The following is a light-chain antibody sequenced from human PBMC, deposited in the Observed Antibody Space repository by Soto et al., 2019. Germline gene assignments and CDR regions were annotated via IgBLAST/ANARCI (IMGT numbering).Light chain of an antibody. Sequence: EIVLTQSPATLSLSPGERATLSCRASQSVSNRLAWYQQKPGQAPRLLIFDASNRATDVPARFSGSGSGPDFTLTISSLEPEDFAVYFDQQSGNWPFFTFGPGTKVHVK. CDR3: QQSGNWPFFT. CDR1: QSVSNR. CDR2: DAS. V-gene: IGKV3-11*01. J-gene: IGKJ3*01.